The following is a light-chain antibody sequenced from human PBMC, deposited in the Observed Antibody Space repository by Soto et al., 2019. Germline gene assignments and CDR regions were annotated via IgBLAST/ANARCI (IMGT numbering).Light chain of an antibody. Sequence: QPVLTQSPSASASLGAAVKLTCTLSSGHSSYTIAWHQQRPEKGPRYLMRLKSDGCHNKGDGIPDRFSGSSSGAERYLTISSPQSEYEADYYGQAWGTGIVVFCGGTKLTLL. V-gene: IGLV4-69*01. CDR3: QAWGTGIVV. CDR1: SGHSSYT. CDR2: LKSDGCH. J-gene: IGLJ2*01.